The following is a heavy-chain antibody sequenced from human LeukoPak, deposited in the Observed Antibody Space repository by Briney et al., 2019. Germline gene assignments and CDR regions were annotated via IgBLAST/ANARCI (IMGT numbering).Heavy chain of an antibody. CDR1: GFTFSSNW. CDR2: INPDGSEK. CDR3: AKDTGSCSGGSCYYYYYYMDV. D-gene: IGHD2-15*01. J-gene: IGHJ6*03. V-gene: IGHV3-7*01. Sequence: GGSLRLSCAASGFTFSSNWMSWVRQAPGKGLEWVASINPDGSEKHHVDSVKGRFTISRDNSKNTLYLQMNSLRAEDTAVYYCAKDTGSCSGGSCYYYYYYMDVWGKGTTVTVSS.